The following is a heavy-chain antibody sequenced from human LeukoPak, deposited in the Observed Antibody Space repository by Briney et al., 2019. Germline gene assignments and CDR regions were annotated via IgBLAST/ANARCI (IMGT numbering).Heavy chain of an antibody. D-gene: IGHD3-10*01. V-gene: IGHV4-34*01. CDR1: GGSFSGYY. CDR3: ARYRPHYYYGSGSHRRNWFDP. Sequence: PSETLSLTCAVYGGSFSGYYWSWIRQPPGKGLEWIGEINHSGSTNYNPSLKSRVTISVDTFKNQFSLKLSSVTAADTAVYYCARYRPHYYYGSGSHRRNWFDPWGQGTLVTVSS. CDR2: INHSGST. J-gene: IGHJ5*02.